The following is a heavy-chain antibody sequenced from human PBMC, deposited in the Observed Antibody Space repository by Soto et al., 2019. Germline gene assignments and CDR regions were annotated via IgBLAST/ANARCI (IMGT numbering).Heavy chain of an antibody. CDR1: GYTFTSYY. CDR2: INPSGGST. CDR3: ASNSGYYDITAQERYYYYGMDF. Sequence: ASVKVSCKASGYTFTSYYMHWVRQAPGQGLEWMGIINPSGGSTSYAQKFQGRVTMTRDTSTSTVYMELSSLRSEDTAVYYCASNSGYYDITAQERYYYYGMDFWGQGTTVTVSS. V-gene: IGHV1-46*01. D-gene: IGHD3-22*01. J-gene: IGHJ6*02.